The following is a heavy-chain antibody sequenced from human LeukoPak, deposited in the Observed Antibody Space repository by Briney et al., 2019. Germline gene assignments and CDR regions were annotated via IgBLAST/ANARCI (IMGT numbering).Heavy chain of an antibody. CDR1: GFTFSSYG. CDR3: AKEMGKTLFPPFDH. J-gene: IGHJ4*02. V-gene: IGHV3-30*02. D-gene: IGHD1-26*01. Sequence: GGSLRLSCAASGFTFSSYGMHWVRQAPGKGLEWVAFIRYDGSNKYYADSVKGRFTTSRDNSKNTLYLQMNSLRAEDTAVYYCAKEMGKTLFPPFDHWGQGTLVTVSS. CDR2: IRYDGSNK.